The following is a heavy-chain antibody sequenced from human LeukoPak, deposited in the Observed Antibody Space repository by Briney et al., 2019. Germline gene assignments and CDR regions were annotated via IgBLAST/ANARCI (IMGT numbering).Heavy chain of an antibody. CDR3: ASELRYFDWLFEN. CDR1: GLTFSSYS. V-gene: IGHV3-21*01. D-gene: IGHD3-9*01. J-gene: IGHJ4*02. Sequence: GGSLRLSCAASGLTFSSYSMNWVRQAPGKGLEWVSSISSSSSYIYYADSVKGRFTISRDNAKNPLYLQMNSLRAEDTAVYYCASELRYFDWLFENWGQGTLVTVSS. CDR2: ISSSSSYI.